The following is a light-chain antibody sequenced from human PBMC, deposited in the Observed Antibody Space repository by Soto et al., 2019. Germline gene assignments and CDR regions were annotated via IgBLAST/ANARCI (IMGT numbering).Light chain of an antibody. V-gene: IGKV1-5*01. CDR2: DAS. J-gene: IGKJ1*01. Sequence: DIQMTQSPSTLSASVGDRVTITCRASQSISSWLAWFQQKPGKAPKLLMYDASSLESGVPSRFSGSGSGTGFTLTISSLQPDDFATYYCQQYGTYLWTFGQGTRVEIK. CDR1: QSISSW. CDR3: QQYGTYLWT.